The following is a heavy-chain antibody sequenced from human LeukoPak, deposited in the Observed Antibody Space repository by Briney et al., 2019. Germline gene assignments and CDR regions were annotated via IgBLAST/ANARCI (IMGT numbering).Heavy chain of an antibody. CDR3: ARVKGSGYRNSIDY. D-gene: IGHD3-3*01. V-gene: IGHV3-20*04. Sequence: GGSLRLSCAASGFTFSSYSMNWVRQAPGKGLEWVSGINWNGGSTYYRDSVKGRFTISRDNAKNSLYLQMNSLRAEDTALYYCARVKGSGYRNSIDYWGQGTLVTVSS. J-gene: IGHJ4*02. CDR1: GFTFSSYS. CDR2: INWNGGST.